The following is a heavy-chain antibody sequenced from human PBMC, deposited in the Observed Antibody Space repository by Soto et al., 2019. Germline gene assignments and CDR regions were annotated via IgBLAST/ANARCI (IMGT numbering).Heavy chain of an antibody. V-gene: IGHV3-66*01. CDR2: IYSGGST. Sequence: GGSLRLSCAASGFTVSSNYMSWVRQAPGKGLEWVSVIYSGGSTYYADSVKGRFTISRDNSKNTLYLQMNSLRAEDTAVYYCASRAEYSGYDFADYWGQGTLVTVSS. CDR3: ASRAEYSGYDFADY. CDR1: GFTVSSNY. J-gene: IGHJ4*02. D-gene: IGHD5-12*01.